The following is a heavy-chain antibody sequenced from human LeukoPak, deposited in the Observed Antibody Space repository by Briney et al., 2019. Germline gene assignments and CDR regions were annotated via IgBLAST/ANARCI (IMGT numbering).Heavy chain of an antibody. CDR2: IYYSGST. D-gene: IGHD3-10*01. CDR3: ARHLGSGSYRGYYYYGMDV. J-gene: IGHJ6*02. Sequence: SSETLSLTCTVSGGSISSSSYYWGWIRQPPGKGLEWIGSIYYSGSTYYNPSLKSRVTISVDTSKNQFSLRLSSVTAADTAVYYCARHLGSGSYRGYYYYGMDVWGQGTTVTVSS. CDR1: GGSISSSSYY. V-gene: IGHV4-39*01.